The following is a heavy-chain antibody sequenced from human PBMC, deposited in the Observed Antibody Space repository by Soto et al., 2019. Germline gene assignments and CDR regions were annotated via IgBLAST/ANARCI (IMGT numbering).Heavy chain of an antibody. CDR2: IIPIFGTA. D-gene: IGHD1-26*01. J-gene: IGHJ6*02. V-gene: IGHV1-69*13. CDR1: GGTFGRYA. Sequence: SVKVSCKASGGTFGRYAISWVRQAPGQGLVWMGGIIPIFGTANYAQKFQGRVTITADESTSTAYMELSSLRSEDTAVYYCARDLRVEGELPYYYYGMDAWGQGTTVTVSS. CDR3: ARDLRVEGELPYYYYGMDA.